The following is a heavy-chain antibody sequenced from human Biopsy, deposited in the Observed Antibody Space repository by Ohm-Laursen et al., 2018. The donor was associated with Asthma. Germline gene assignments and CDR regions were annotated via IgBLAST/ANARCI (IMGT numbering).Heavy chain of an antibody. J-gene: IGHJ6*02. V-gene: IGHV1-18*01. CDR3: ARAVDYSHYYGIDV. D-gene: IGHD3-10*01. Sequence: EPSVTASCKTSGYTFNSAGITWVRQAPGQGLEWMGWISVYNGNTKVAQKLQDRVTMITDTSTSTAYMELRSLRSDDTAVYFCARAVDYSHYYGIDVWGQGTTVTVS. CDR1: GYTFNSAG. CDR2: ISVYNGNT.